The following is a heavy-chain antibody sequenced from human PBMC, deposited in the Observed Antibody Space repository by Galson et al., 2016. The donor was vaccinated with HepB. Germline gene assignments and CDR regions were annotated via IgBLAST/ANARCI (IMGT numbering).Heavy chain of an antibody. CDR3: ARGPSTTVAALDS. J-gene: IGHJ4*02. CDR1: GGSISSHY. D-gene: IGHD6-19*01. CDR2: VYDSGST. V-gene: IGHV4-59*11. Sequence: SETLSLTCSVSGGSISSHYWSWIRQPPGKGLEWIGYVYDSGSTNSNPSLKSRVTISVDMPKNQFSLKLSSVTAADTAVYFCARGPSTTVAALDSWGQGTLVTVS.